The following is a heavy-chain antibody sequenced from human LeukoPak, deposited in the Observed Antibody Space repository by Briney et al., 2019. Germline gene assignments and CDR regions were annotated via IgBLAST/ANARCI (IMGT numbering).Heavy chain of an antibody. J-gene: IGHJ4*02. Sequence: PGGSLRLTCATSGFTFSSYSFNWVRQAPGKGLKWVANIKQDGSEKYYVDSVKGRFTISRDNAKNSLYLQMNSLRAEDTAVYYCARDPDSSGYDYWGQGTLVTVSS. V-gene: IGHV3-7*01. CDR2: IKQDGSEK. CDR3: ARDPDSSGYDY. D-gene: IGHD3-22*01. CDR1: GFTFSSYS.